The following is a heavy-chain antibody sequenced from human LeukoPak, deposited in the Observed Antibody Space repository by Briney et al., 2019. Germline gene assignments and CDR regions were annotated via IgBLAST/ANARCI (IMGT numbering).Heavy chain of an antibody. CDR2: INPNSGGT. CDR1: GYTFTGYY. V-gene: IGHV1-2*02. Sequence: ASVKVSCKASGYTFTGYYMHWARQAPGQGLEWMGWINPNSGGTNYAQKFQGRVTMTRDTSISTAYMELSRLRSDDTAVYYCAVRGTLYCSSTSCYLWWGQGTLVTVSS. D-gene: IGHD2-2*01. J-gene: IGHJ4*02. CDR3: AVRGTLYCSSTSCYLW.